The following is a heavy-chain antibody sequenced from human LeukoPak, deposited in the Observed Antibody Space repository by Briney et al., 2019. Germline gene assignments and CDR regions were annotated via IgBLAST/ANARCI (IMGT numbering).Heavy chain of an antibody. J-gene: IGHJ4*02. Sequence: ASVKVSCKASGYTFTGYYMHWVRQAPGQGLEWMGWINPNSGGTNYAQKFQGRVTMTRDTSISTAYMELSRLRSDDTAVYYCARVDPLFSYYDSSGHYYYHPGPLDYWGQGTLVTVSS. CDR2: INPNSGGT. CDR1: GYTFTGYY. D-gene: IGHD3-22*01. V-gene: IGHV1-2*02. CDR3: ARVDPLFSYYDSSGHYYYHPGPLDY.